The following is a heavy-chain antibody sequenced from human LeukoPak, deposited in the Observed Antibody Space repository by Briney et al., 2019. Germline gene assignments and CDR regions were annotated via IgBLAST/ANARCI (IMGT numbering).Heavy chain of an antibody. CDR1: GFTFSSYA. Sequence: GGSLRLSCVASGFTFSSYAMSWVRQAPGKGLEWVSGISGRGDSTYYADSVKGRFTSSRDNSKNTLYLQMNSLRAEDTAVYYCAKGAYYADWGQGTLVTVSS. CDR3: AKGAYYAD. D-gene: IGHD3-3*01. CDR2: ISGRGDST. J-gene: IGHJ4*02. V-gene: IGHV3-23*01.